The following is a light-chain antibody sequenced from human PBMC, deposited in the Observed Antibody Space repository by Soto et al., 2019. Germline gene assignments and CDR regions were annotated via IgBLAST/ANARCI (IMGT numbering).Light chain of an antibody. CDR1: QGISSY. Sequence: IQMPPSPSSFSASTGARVTITCRASQGISSYLAWYQQKPGKAPKLLIYAASTLQSGVPSRFSGSGSGTDFTLTISCLQSEDFATYYCQQYYSYPRTVGEGTKVDIK. CDR2: AAS. V-gene: IGKV1-8*01. J-gene: IGKJ1*01. CDR3: QQYYSYPRT.